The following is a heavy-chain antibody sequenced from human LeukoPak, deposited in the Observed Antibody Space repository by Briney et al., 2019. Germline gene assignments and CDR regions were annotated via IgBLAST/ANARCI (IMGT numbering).Heavy chain of an antibody. D-gene: IGHD6-13*01. CDR2: INTGNGNT. V-gene: IGHV1-3*04. CDR1: GYTFTNYA. Sequence: ASVKVSCKASGYTFTNYAIHWVRQAPGQRLDWMGWINTGNGNTKYSQKFQGRVTITRDTSASTAYMELSSLRSEDTAVYYCARDIWAFGSSWSPFDFWGQGTLVTVS. J-gene: IGHJ4*02. CDR3: ARDIWAFGSSWSPFDF.